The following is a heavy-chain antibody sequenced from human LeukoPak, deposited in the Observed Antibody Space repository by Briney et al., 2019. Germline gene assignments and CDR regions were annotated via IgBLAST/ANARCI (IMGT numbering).Heavy chain of an antibody. J-gene: IGHJ4*02. Sequence: SETLSLTCTVSGDFISNSYWNWIRQPAGKGLEWIGRIHTSGNTNYNPSLQSRVTMSIDTSKNQFSLKLNSVTAADTAVYFCVREPITAAGSFDYWGQGALVTVSS. CDR2: IHTSGNT. CDR1: GDFISNSY. CDR3: VREPITAAGSFDY. V-gene: IGHV4-4*07. D-gene: IGHD6-13*01.